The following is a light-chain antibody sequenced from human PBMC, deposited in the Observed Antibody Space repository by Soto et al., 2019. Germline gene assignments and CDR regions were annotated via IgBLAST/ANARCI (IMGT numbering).Light chain of an antibody. J-gene: IGKJ4*01. V-gene: IGKV3-20*01. CDR2: GAS. Sequence: ETVLTQSPGTLSLSPGERATLSCRASQSISSGYLAWYQQRPGQAPRLLISGASNRATGIPDRFSGSGSGKDFTLTNSRLEPEDLAVYYCQQYGGSPLVTFGGGTKVEIK. CDR3: QQYGGSPLVT. CDR1: QSISSGY.